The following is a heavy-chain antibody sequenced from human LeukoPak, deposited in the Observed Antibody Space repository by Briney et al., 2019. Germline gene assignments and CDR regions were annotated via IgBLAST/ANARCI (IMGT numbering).Heavy chain of an antibody. V-gene: IGHV4-30-4*01. D-gene: IGHD1-26*01. CDR3: ARRIVGYFDY. J-gene: IGHJ4*02. CDR2: IYYSGST. Sequence: SETLSLTCTVSGGSISSGDYYWSWIRQPPGKGLEWIGYIYYSGSTYYNPSLKSRVTISVDTSKDQLSLKLGSVTAADAAVYYCARRIVGYFDYWGQGTLVTVSS. CDR1: GGSISSGDYY.